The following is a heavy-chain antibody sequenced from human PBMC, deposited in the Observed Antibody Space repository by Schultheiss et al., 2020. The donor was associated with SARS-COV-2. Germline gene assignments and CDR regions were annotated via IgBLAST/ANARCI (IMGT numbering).Heavy chain of an antibody. V-gene: IGHV4-39*07. CDR1: GGSISSSSYY. D-gene: IGHD3-16*01. CDR2: IYYSGST. CDR3: VMSGKLDWGPIDNWFDP. J-gene: IGHJ5*02. Sequence: SETLSLTCTVSGGSISSSSYYWGWIRQPPGKGLEWIGSIYYSGSTNYNPSLKSRVTMSVDTSKNQFSLQLNSVTPEDTAVYYCVMSGKLDWGPIDNWFDPWGQGTLVTVSS.